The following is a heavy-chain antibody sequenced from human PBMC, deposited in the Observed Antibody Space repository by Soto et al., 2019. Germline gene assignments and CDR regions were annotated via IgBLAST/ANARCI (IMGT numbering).Heavy chain of an antibody. J-gene: IGHJ4*02. CDR1: GGSISSGDYY. CDR3: ANSDSTVTTSVSFDY. D-gene: IGHD4-17*01. Sequence: SETLSLTCTVSGGSISSGDYYWSWIRQPPGKGLEWIGYIYYSGSTYYNPSLKSRVTISVDTSKNQFSLKLSSVTAADTAVYCCANSDSTVTTSVSFDYWGQGTLVTSPQ. CDR2: IYYSGST. V-gene: IGHV4-30-4*01.